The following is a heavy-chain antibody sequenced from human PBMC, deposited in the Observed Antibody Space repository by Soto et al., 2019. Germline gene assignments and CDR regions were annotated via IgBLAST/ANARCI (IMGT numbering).Heavy chain of an antibody. CDR1: GGSFSGYY. J-gene: IGHJ5*02. V-gene: IGHV4-34*01. D-gene: IGHD1-1*01. CDR2: INHSGST. CDR3: ARLVAGTGFDP. Sequence: PSETLSLTCAVYGGSFSGYYWSWIRQPPGKGLEWIGEINHSGSTNYNPSLKSRVTISVDTSKNQFSLKLSSVTAADTAVYYCARLVAGTGFDPWGQGTLVTVSS.